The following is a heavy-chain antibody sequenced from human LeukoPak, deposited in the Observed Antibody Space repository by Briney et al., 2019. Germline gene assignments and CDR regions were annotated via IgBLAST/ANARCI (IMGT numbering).Heavy chain of an antibody. CDR3: ARGRRDVFDT. J-gene: IGHJ3*02. CDR2: MNPHSDNT. Sequence: ASVKVSCKASGYTFTDYYMHWVRQAPGQGLEWMGWMNPHSDNTGYAQKFMGRITLTRNTSTSVAYMELTNLRSEDTAVYFCARGRRDVFDTWGQGTTVIVS. V-gene: IGHV1-8*03. CDR1: GYTFTDYY.